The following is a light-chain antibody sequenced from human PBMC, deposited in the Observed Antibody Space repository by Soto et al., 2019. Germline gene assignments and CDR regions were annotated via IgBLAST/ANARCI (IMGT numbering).Light chain of an antibody. CDR1: QSISSW. J-gene: IGKJ1*01. CDR3: QQYYNYFPT. CDR2: KAS. V-gene: IGKV1-5*03. Sequence: DIQMTQSPSTLSASVGDRVTITCRASQSISSWLAWYQQKPGKAPKLLIYKASSLESGVPSRFSGSGSGTDFTLTISSLQRHDFASYSCQQYYNYFPTFGQGTKVEIK.